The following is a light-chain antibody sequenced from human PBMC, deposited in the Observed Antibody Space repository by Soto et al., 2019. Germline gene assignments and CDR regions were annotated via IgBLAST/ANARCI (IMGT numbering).Light chain of an antibody. CDR3: AAWDDSLSGPV. CDR2: SNN. Sequence: QSVLTQPPSASGTPGQMVTISCSGSSSNIGSNYVYWYQQLPGTAPRLLIYSNNQRPSGVPDRFSGSKSGTSASLAISGLRSEDEADYYCAAWDDSLSGPVFATGTKVTVL. CDR1: SSNIGSNY. V-gene: IGLV1-47*02. J-gene: IGLJ1*01.